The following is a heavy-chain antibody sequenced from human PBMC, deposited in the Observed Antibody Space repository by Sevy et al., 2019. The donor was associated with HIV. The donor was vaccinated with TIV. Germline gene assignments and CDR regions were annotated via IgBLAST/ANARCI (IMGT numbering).Heavy chain of an antibody. CDR3: ARHCSSSSCSHAFDI. Sequence: SETLSLTCAVYGGSFSGYYWSWIRQPPGKGLEWVGEINHSGSINYNPSLKSRVTISVDTSNNQFSLKLSSVTAADTAVYYCARHCSSSSCSHAFDIWGQGTMVTVSS. V-gene: IGHV4-34*01. CDR2: INHSGSI. CDR1: GGSFSGYY. J-gene: IGHJ3*02. D-gene: IGHD2-2*01.